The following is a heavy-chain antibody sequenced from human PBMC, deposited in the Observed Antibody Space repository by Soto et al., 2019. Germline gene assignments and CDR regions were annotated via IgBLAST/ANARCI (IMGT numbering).Heavy chain of an antibody. D-gene: IGHD3-22*01. V-gene: IGHV4-39*01. Sequence: SDTLSLTCTVSGGSISSSSYYWGWIRQPPGKGLEWIGSIYYSGSTYYNPSLKSRVTISVDTSKNQFSLKLSSVTAADTAVYYCARTYDGSGPNSGGYGFDIWGQGTMVTVSS. CDR3: ARTYDGSGPNSGGYGFDI. CDR2: IYYSGST. J-gene: IGHJ3*02. CDR1: GGSISSSSYY.